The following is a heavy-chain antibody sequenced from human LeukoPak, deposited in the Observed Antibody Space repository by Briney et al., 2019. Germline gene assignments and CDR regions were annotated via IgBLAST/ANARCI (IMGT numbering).Heavy chain of an antibody. Sequence: GGSLRLSCAASGFTFSSHAMSWVRQAPGKGLEWVSAISDSGGTTYYADSVKGRFTISRDNSKNTLYLQMNSLRAEDTAVYYCARDHSSGYDYWGQGTLVTVSS. V-gene: IGHV3-23*01. CDR3: ARDHSSGYDY. CDR2: ISDSGGTT. D-gene: IGHD6-19*01. J-gene: IGHJ4*02. CDR1: GFTFSSHA.